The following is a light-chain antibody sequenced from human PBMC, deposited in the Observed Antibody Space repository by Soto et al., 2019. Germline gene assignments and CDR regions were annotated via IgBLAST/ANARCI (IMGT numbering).Light chain of an antibody. Sequence: NFMLTQPHSVSESPGKTVTISCTGNRSGSIASNYVQWYQQRPGSAPTTVSYEDNQRPSGVPDRFSGSIDRSSNSASLSISGLRTEDEAYYYCQSYDSTNQVFGGGTKLPVL. CDR3: QSYDSTNQV. V-gene: IGLV6-57*02. CDR1: SGSIASNY. CDR2: EDN. J-gene: IGLJ3*02.